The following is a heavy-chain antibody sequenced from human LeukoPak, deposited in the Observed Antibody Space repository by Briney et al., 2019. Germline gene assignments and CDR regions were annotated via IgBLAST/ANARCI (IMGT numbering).Heavy chain of an antibody. V-gene: IGHV3-48*03. Sequence: GGSLKLSCAASGFTFSDYEMNWVRQAPGKGLEWVSYISSRGGTIYYTDSVKGRFTISRDNTKNSLYLQMNRLRAEDTAVYYCARAPYTTVVYWYFDLWGRGTLVRVSS. CDR3: ARAPYTTVVYWYFDL. CDR2: ISSRGGTI. D-gene: IGHD1-1*01. J-gene: IGHJ2*01. CDR1: GFTFSDYE.